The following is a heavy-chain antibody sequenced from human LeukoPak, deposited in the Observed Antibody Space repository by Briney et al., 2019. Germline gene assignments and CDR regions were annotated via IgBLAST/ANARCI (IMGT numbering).Heavy chain of an antibody. CDR1: GGSISSYY. CDR2: ISYSGST. CDR3: TRVAQTPYGMDV. V-gene: IGHV4-59*01. J-gene: IGHJ6*02. Sequence: PSETLSLTCTVSGGSISSYYWSWIRQPPGKGLEWIGYISYSGSTNYNPSLKSRVTILVDTSKNQFSLKLSSVTAADTAVYYCTRVAQTPYGMDVWGQGTTVTVSS.